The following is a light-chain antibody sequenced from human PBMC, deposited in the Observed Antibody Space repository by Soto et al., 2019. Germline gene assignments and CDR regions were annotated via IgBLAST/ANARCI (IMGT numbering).Light chain of an antibody. Sequence: EIVMTHSPATLSVSPGERATLSSRASQSVSNNLAWYQQKPGQAPTLLIYGASTRATAIPARFSGSGSGTEFTLTISSLQSEDFAVYFCQQYDNWPYTFGQGTKVDIK. J-gene: IGKJ2*01. V-gene: IGKV3-15*01. CDR2: GAS. CDR1: QSVSNN. CDR3: QQYDNWPYT.